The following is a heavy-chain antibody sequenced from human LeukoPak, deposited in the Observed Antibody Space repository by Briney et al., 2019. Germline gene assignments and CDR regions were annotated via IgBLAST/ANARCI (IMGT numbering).Heavy chain of an antibody. D-gene: IGHD3-22*01. Sequence: GGSLRLSCAASRFTFSSYWMSWVRQAPGKGLEWVANIKQDGSEKYYVDSVKGRFTVSRDNAKNSLYLQMNSLRAEDTAVYYCARDRMSGYYDSSRGIDYWGQGTLVTVSS. CDR1: RFTFSSYW. CDR2: IKQDGSEK. V-gene: IGHV3-7*01. CDR3: ARDRMSGYYDSSRGIDY. J-gene: IGHJ4*02.